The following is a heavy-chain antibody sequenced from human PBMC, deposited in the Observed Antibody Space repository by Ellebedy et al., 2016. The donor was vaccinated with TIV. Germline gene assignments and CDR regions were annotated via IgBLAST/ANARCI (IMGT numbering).Heavy chain of an antibody. CDR3: ARGVSNIYYFDY. CDR2: IYDSGST. V-gene: IGHV4-59*01. J-gene: IGHJ4*02. Sequence: SETLSLTCTVSGGSISSYYWSWIRQPPGKGLEWIGYIYDSGSTNYNPSLKSRVTISVDTSKNQFSLKLSSVTAADTAVYYCARGVSNIYYFDYWGQGTLVTVSS. CDR1: GGSISSYY. D-gene: IGHD6-13*01.